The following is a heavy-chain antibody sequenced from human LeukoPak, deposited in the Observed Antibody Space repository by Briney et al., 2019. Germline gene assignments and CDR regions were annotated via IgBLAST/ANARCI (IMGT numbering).Heavy chain of an antibody. CDR3: ARATSGTYYYFAD. Sequence: SETLSLTCTVSRASISSNYWNWIRQPAGKGLEWIGRIYTGGTTTYNPSLKSRVIMSVDTSKNQFSLKLSSVTAADTAVYYCARATSGTYYYFADWGQETLVTVSS. J-gene: IGHJ4*02. D-gene: IGHD1-26*01. V-gene: IGHV4-4*07. CDR2: IYTGGTT. CDR1: RASISSNY.